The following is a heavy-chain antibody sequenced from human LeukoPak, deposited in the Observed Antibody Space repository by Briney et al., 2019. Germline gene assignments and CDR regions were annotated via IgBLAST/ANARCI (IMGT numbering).Heavy chain of an antibody. CDR1: GFTFSDHY. CDR2: TRNKANSYTT. CDR3: ARVVRLGELSYYFDY. Sequence: GGSLRLSCAASGFTFSDHYMDWVRQAPGKGLEWVGRTRNKANSYTTEYAASVKGRFTISRDDSKNSLYLQMNSLKTEDTAVYYCARVVRLGELSYYFDYWGQGTLVTVSS. V-gene: IGHV3-72*01. D-gene: IGHD3-16*02. J-gene: IGHJ4*02.